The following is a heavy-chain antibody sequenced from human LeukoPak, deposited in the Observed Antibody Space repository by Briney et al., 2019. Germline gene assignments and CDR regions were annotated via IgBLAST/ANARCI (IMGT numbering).Heavy chain of an antibody. CDR1: GFTFSTYW. J-gene: IGHJ4*02. CDR3: TRDTGRSGGTCYSFYDS. Sequence: PGGSLRLSYAASGFTFSTYWMTWVRQAPGKGLEWVANIKEDGSEKYYVDSVKGRFTISRDNAKNSLYLQMNTLRAEDTAVYYCTRDTGRSGGTCYSFYDSWGQGTLVTVSS. D-gene: IGHD2-15*01. V-gene: IGHV3-7*01. CDR2: IKEDGSEK.